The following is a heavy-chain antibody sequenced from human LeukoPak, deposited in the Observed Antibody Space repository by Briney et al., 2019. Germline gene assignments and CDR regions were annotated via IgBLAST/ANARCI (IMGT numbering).Heavy chain of an antibody. CDR1: GLAFSAYK. CDR2: ISTDGYTT. Sequence: GGSMRLSCAASGLAFSAYKMHWVRQAPRKGLVWVSRISTDGYTTDYADFVQGRFTASRDNTKNTWSLEMSSLRAEDTAVYYCVVGGSPGYWGQGTLVTVSS. V-gene: IGHV3-74*01. J-gene: IGHJ4*02. D-gene: IGHD2-15*01. CDR3: VVGGSPGY.